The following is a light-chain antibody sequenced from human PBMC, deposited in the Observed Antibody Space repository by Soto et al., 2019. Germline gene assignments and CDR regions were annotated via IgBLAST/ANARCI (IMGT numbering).Light chain of an antibody. V-gene: IGKV3-15*01. J-gene: IGKJ1*01. Sequence: EIVMTQSPATLSVSPGERATLSCRASQSVSTKLAWYQQTPGQPHRXVIYGAYTRATGIPARFSGSASGTEGTITISSLQPDDCETYYRQQYNRYSRTFGQGTKVDIK. CDR1: QSVSTK. CDR3: QQYNRYSRT. CDR2: GAY.